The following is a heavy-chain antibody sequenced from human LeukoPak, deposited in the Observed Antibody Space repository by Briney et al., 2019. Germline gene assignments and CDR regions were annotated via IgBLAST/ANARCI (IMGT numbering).Heavy chain of an antibody. V-gene: IGHV4-34*01. CDR2: GDHTGGT. CDR3: AKNGQRGFSFDP. D-gene: IGHD2-8*01. CDR1: GGSFTGYY. Sequence: PLETLSLTCAVYGGSFTGYYWSWIRQPPGKGLEWIGEGDHTGGTKYNPSLKSRVTISADSSKNQFSLKWYSVTAADTGLYYCAKNGQRGFSFDPWGQGTLVIVAS. J-gene: IGHJ5*02.